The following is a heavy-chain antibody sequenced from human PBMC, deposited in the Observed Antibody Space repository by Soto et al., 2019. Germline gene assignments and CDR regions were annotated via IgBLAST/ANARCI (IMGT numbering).Heavy chain of an antibody. CDR2: IYTSGST. Sequence: PSETLSLTCTVSGGSISSYYWSWIRQPAGKGLEWIGRIYTSGSTNYNPSLKSRVTMSVDTSKNQFSLKLSSVTAADTAVYYCARDVVAGHRDHSNWFDPWGQGTLVTVSS. CDR3: ARDVVAGHRDHSNWFDP. CDR1: GGSISSYY. J-gene: IGHJ5*02. V-gene: IGHV4-4*07.